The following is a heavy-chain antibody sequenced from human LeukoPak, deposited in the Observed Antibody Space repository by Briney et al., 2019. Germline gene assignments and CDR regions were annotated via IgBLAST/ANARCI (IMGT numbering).Heavy chain of an antibody. CDR2: ISSSGSTI. Sequence: GGSLRLSCAAPGFTFSSYEMNWVRQAPGKGLEWVSYISSSGSTIYYADSVKGRFTISRDNAKNSLYLQMNSLRAGDTAVYYCARDCGGGSCYGPYDAFDIWGQGTRVTVSS. CDR1: GFTFSSYE. J-gene: IGHJ3*02. D-gene: IGHD2-15*01. V-gene: IGHV3-48*03. CDR3: ARDCGGGSCYGPYDAFDI.